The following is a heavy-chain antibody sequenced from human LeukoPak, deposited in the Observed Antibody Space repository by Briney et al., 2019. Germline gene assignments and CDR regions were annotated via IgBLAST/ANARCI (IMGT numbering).Heavy chain of an antibody. Sequence: PGGALRLACAASGFTFSSYGMSWGRQAPGKGVEWVSSIGGSGGSTYYADSVKGRFTSSRDNSKNTLYLQMNSLRAEDTAVYYCAKVETAAAATLRGFDYWGQGTLVTVSS. CDR1: GFTFSSYG. CDR3: AKVETAAAATLRGFDY. CDR2: IGGSGGST. V-gene: IGHV3-23*01. D-gene: IGHD6-13*01. J-gene: IGHJ4*02.